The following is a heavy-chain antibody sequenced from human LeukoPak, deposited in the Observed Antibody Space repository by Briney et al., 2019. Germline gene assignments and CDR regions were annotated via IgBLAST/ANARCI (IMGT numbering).Heavy chain of an antibody. CDR3: AKDKGFCTTTTCYVLSNDAFDI. D-gene: IGHD2-2*01. CDR1: GFSSRNYG. CDR2: IRFDGTNK. J-gene: IGHJ3*02. Sequence: PGGSLRLSCAASGFSSRNYGMHWVRQAPGKGLEWVAFIRFDGTNKYCADSVKGRFTISRDNSKNTLYLQMSSLRAEDTAVYYCAKDKGFCTTTTCYVLSNDAFDIWGPGTMVTVSS. V-gene: IGHV3-30*02.